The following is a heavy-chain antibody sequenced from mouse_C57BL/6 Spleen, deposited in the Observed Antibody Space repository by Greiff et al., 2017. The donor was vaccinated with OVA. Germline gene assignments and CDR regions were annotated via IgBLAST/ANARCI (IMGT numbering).Heavy chain of an antibody. CDR1: GYAFSSYW. D-gene: IGHD2-2*01. CDR3: ARAGISYGYDGPFAY. J-gene: IGHJ3*01. CDR2: IYPGDGDT. V-gene: IGHV1-80*01. Sequence: QVQLQQSGAELVKPGASVKISCKASGYAFSSYWMHWVKQRPGKGLEWIGQIYPGDGDTNYNGKFKGKATLTANKSSSTAYMQLSSLTSEDSAVYFCARAGISYGYDGPFAYWGQGTLVTVSA.